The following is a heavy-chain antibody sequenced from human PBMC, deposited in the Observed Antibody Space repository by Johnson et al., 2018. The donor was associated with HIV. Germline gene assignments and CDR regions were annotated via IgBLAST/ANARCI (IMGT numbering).Heavy chain of an antibody. CDR1: GFTFSSYW. V-gene: IGHV3-7*04. D-gene: IGHD3-9*01. CDR2: IKQDGIEK. Sequence: VQLVESGGGLVQPGGSLRLSCAASGFTFSSYWMSWVRQAPGKGLEWVANIKQDGIEKYNVVSVKGRFIISRDNAKNSLYLQMNSLRAEDTAVYYCARAVDILAGPDALDIWGQGTLVTVSS. CDR3: ARAVDILAGPDALDI. J-gene: IGHJ3*02.